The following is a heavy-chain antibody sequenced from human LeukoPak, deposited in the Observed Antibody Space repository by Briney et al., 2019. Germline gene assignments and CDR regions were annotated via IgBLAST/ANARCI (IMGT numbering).Heavy chain of an antibody. V-gene: IGHV3-7*01. D-gene: IGHD1-7*01. CDR3: ARAPSTGTTDY. Sequence: GGSLRLSCAASGFTFSDYWMSWVRQAPGQGLEWVANINQGGSEKYYVDSVKGRFIISRDNAKNSLYLQVNSLRAEDTAVYYCARAPSTGTTDYWGQGTLVTVSS. CDR2: INQGGSEK. J-gene: IGHJ4*02. CDR1: GFTFSDYW.